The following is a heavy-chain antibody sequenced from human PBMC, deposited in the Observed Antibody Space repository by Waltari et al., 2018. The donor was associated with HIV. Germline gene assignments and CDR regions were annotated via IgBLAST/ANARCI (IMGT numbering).Heavy chain of an antibody. CDR3: ATWGKNWNYVQYYYGMDV. D-gene: IGHD1-7*01. CDR2: IIPFFGTP. CDR1: GDTFSTCA. J-gene: IGHJ6*02. Sequence: QVQLVQSGAEVKKPGSSVKVSCQASGDTFSTCAISWVRQAPGQGLEWMGGIIPFFGTPNYAQKFQGRVTITADDSTSTAYMELSSLRSEDTAVYYCATWGKNWNYVQYYYGMDVWGQGTTVTVSS. V-gene: IGHV1-69*01.